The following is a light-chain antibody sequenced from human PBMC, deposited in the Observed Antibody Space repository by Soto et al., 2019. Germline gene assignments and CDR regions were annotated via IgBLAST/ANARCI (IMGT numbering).Light chain of an antibody. CDR1: QGINSA. CDR2: GAS. V-gene: IGKV1D-13*01. J-gene: IGKJ4*01. CDR3: QTFNNDPT. Sequence: AIQLTQSPASLSASVGDRVTITCRASQGINSALAWYQQKSGKAPKLLITGASTVESGVPSRFSGSGSGTDFTLTINSLQPEDFATYYCQTFNNDPTFGGGTKVEI.